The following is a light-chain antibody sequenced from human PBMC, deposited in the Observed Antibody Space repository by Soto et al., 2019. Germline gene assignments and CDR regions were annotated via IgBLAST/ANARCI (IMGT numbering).Light chain of an antibody. CDR2: GAS. J-gene: IGKJ1*01. Sequence: GLTNSPCTLSLSPGERATLSCRASQSVSSSYLAWYQQKPGQAPRLLIYGASSRATGIPDRFSGSGSGTDFTLTISRLEPEDFAVYYCQQYGSSGTFGQGTKVDIK. V-gene: IGKV3-20*01. CDR3: QQYGSSGT. CDR1: QSVSSSY.